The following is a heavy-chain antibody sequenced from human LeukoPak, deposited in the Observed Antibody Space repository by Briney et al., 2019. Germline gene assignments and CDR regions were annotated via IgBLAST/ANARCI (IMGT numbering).Heavy chain of an antibody. CDR1: GGSISSYY. Sequence: SETLSLTCTVSGGSISSYYWSWIRQPPGKGLEWIGYIYYSGSTNYNPSLKSRVTISVDTSKNQFSLKLSSVTAADTAVYYCARATWYSGSYWFDPWGQGTLATVSS. CDR3: ARATWYSGSYWFDP. CDR2: IYYSGST. D-gene: IGHD1-26*01. V-gene: IGHV4-59*01. J-gene: IGHJ5*02.